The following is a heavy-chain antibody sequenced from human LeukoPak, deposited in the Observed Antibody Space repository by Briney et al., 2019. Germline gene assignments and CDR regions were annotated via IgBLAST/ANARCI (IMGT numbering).Heavy chain of an antibody. J-gene: IGHJ5*02. CDR3: ARDRSGHNWFDP. Sequence: PGGSLRLSCAASGFTVSSNYMSWVRQAPGKGLEWVSVIYSGGSTYYTDSVKGRFTISRDNSKNTLYLQMNSLRAEDTAVYYCARDRSGHNWFDPWGQGTLVTVSS. D-gene: IGHD2-15*01. CDR1: GFTVSSNY. V-gene: IGHV3-66*01. CDR2: IYSGGST.